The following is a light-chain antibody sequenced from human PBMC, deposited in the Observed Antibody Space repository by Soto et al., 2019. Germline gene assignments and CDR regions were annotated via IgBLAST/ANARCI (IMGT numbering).Light chain of an antibody. Sequence: DIQMTQSPSTLSASVGDRVTITCRARQSISTWLAWYQQKPGKAPKLLIYDASSLESGVPSRFSGSGSGTEFTRTISSLQPDDFAIYYCQQYNSYSWTFGQGTKVEIK. V-gene: IGKV1-5*01. CDR3: QQYNSYSWT. CDR1: QSISTW. CDR2: DAS. J-gene: IGKJ1*01.